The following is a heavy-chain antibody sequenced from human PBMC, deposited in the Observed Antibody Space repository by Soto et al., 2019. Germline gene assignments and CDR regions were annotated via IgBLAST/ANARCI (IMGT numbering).Heavy chain of an antibody. D-gene: IGHD3-22*01. CDR1: GYTFTSYG. CDR2: ISAYNGNT. Sequence: ASVKVSCKASGYTFTSYGISWVRQAPGQGLERMGWISAYNGNTNYAQKLQGRVTMTTDTSTSTAYMELRSLRSDDTAVYYCARVGLLYDSSGYPPDYWGQGTLVTVSS. V-gene: IGHV1-18*01. CDR3: ARVGLLYDSSGYPPDY. J-gene: IGHJ4*02.